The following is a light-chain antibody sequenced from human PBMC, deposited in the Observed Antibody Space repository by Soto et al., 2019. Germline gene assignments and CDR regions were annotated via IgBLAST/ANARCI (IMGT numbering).Light chain of an antibody. CDR1: SSDVGGYNY. J-gene: IGLJ3*02. CDR2: EVS. V-gene: IGLV2-14*01. CDR3: SSYTSSSAWV. Sequence: QSALTQPASVSGSPGQSITISCTGTSSDVGGYNYVSWYQQHPGKAPKLMIYEVSNRPSGVSNRFSGSKSGNTASLTISGRQAEDEADYYGSSYTSSSAWVFGGGTKLTVL.